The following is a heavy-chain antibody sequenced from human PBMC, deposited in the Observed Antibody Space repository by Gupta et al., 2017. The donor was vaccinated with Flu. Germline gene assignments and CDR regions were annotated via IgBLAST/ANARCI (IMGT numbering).Heavy chain of an antibody. D-gene: IGHD4-17*01. V-gene: IGHV3-23*01. CDR2: ISETGTAT. J-gene: IGHJ6*02. CDR1: GPTFRPYA. Sequence: DVQLLDSGGGLVQPGGSLRLACAASGPTFRPYAISWVRQAPGKGLEWVSAISETGTATYHADSVRGRFTISRDTSKNMFYLHMNALRGDDTAVYFCAKDYLTVTPHYSHAADVWGQGTTVTVSS. CDR3: AKDYLTVTPHYSHAADV.